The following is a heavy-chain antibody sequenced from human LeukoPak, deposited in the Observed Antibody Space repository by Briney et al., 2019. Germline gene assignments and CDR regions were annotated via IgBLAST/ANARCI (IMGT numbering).Heavy chain of an antibody. CDR3: AKGLTMVRGVIPADY. CDR1: GFTFSSYA. J-gene: IGHJ4*02. V-gene: IGHV3-23*01. D-gene: IGHD3-10*01. CDR2: ISDSGGST. Sequence: GSLRLSCAASGFTFSSYAMSWVRQAPGKGLEWVSAISDSGGSTYYVDSVKGRFTISRDNSKNTLYLQMNSLRAEDTAVYYCAKGLTMVRGVIPADYWGQGTLVTVSS.